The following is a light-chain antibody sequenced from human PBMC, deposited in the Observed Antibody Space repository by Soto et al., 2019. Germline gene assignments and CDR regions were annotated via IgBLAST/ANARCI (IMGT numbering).Light chain of an antibody. Sequence: QSVLTQPPSASVSPGQSVTISCTGTSSDVGGYNYVSWYQQHPGKAPKLMIYEVFKRPSGVPDRFSGSKSGNPASLTVSGLQAEDEADYYCSSYAGSNNFDVFGTGTKVTVL. CDR3: SSYAGSNNFDV. J-gene: IGLJ1*01. CDR2: EVF. CDR1: SSDVGGYNY. V-gene: IGLV2-8*01.